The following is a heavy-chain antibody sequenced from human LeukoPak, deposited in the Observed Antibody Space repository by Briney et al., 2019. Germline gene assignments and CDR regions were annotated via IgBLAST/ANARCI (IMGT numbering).Heavy chain of an antibody. V-gene: IGHV3-30*02. CDR2: IRFDESDK. D-gene: IGHD1-26*01. Sequence: GGSLRLSCAASGFTFSNYAMHWVRQAPGKGLEWVAFIRFDESDKYYADSVKGRFSIFRDNSKNTLYLQMDSLRPEDTAVYYCAKDGPRIVGPTSPAGFDPWGQGTLVTVSS. J-gene: IGHJ5*02. CDR3: AKDGPRIVGPTSPAGFDP. CDR1: GFTFSNYA.